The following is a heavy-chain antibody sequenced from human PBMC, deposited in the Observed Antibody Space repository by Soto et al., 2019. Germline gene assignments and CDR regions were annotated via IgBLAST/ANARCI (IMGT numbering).Heavy chain of an antibody. CDR3: ARDGGHGYDYVWGSYRYTHYFDY. V-gene: IGHV3-33*01. CDR2: IWYDGSNK. CDR1: GFTFSSYG. J-gene: IGHJ4*02. D-gene: IGHD3-16*02. Sequence: PWGSLRLSCAASGFTFSSYGMHWVRQAPGKGLEWVAVIWYDGSNKYYADSVKGRFTISRDNSKNTLYLQMNSLRAEDTAVYYCARDGGHGYDYVWGSYRYTHYFDYWGQGTLVTVSS.